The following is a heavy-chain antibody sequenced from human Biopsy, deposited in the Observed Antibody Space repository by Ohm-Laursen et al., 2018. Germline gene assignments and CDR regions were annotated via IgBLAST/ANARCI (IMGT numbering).Heavy chain of an antibody. V-gene: IGHV4-61*01. D-gene: IGHD2-2*01. Sequence: SQTLSLTCTVSGGSISNNNYYWGWIRQPPGKKLEWIGYVFYPGNTNYNPSLRSRVTISVDTSKSQFSLKLSSVTAADTAVYYCARDFCDTTSCYPQNWGQGTLVTVSS. CDR2: VFYPGNT. J-gene: IGHJ4*02. CDR1: GGSISNNNYY. CDR3: ARDFCDTTSCYPQN.